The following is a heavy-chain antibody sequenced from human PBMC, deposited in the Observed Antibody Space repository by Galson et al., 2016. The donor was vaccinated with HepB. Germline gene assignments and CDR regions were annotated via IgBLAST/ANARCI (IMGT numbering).Heavy chain of an antibody. CDR2: IYYSVST. CDR1: GGSISTYY. J-gene: IGHJ4*02. Sequence: SETLSLTCTVSGGSISTYYWSWIRQPPGKGLEWIGYIYYSVSTNYHPSLKSRVTISVDTSKNQFSLKLSSVTAADTAVYYCARAIGSYFPTLGNFDLWGQGTLVTVSS. D-gene: IGHD1-26*01. CDR3: ARAIGSYFPTLGNFDL. V-gene: IGHV4-59*01.